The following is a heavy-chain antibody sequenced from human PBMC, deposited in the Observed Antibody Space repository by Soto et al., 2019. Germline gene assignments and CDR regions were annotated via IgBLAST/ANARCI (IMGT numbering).Heavy chain of an antibody. D-gene: IGHD3-10*01. V-gene: IGHV3-21*01. CDR2: ISSSSSYI. CDR3: ATGESNDACDI. Sequence: PGGSLRLSCAASGFTFSSYSMNWVRQAPGKGLEWVSSISSSSSYIYYADSVKGRFTISRDNAKNSLYLQMNSLRAEDTAVYSCATGESNDACDIWGQGTMVTV. J-gene: IGHJ3*02. CDR1: GFTFSSYS.